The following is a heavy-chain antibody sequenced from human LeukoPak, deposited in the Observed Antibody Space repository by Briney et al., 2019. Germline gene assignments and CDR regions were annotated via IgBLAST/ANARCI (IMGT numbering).Heavy chain of an antibody. CDR1: GFTFSXYX. D-gene: IGHD2-2*01. J-gene: IGHJ3*02. Sequence: XAASGFTFSXYXXXXVXQAPGXXXXXXXYISSSSSTIYYADSVKGRFTISRDNAKNSLYLQMNSLRAEDTAVYYCAREQYVSTGGAFDIWGQGTMVTVSS. CDR2: ISSSSSTI. V-gene: IGHV3-48*01. CDR3: AREQYVSTGGAFDI.